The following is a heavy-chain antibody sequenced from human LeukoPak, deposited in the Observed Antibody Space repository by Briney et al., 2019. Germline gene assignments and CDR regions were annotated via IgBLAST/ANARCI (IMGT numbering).Heavy chain of an antibody. CDR1: GGSISSYY. CDR2: IYYSGST. Sequence: PSETLSLTCTVSGGSISSYYWSWIRQPPGKGLEWIGYIYYSGSTNYNPSLKSRVTTSVDTSKNQFSLKLSSVTAADTAVYYCAVGDWAYYYGMDVWGKGTTVTVSS. J-gene: IGHJ6*04. V-gene: IGHV4-59*01. CDR3: AVGDWAYYYGMDV. D-gene: IGHD3-10*01.